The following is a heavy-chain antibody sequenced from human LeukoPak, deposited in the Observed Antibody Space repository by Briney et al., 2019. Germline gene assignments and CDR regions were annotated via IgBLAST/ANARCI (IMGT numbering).Heavy chain of an antibody. J-gene: IGHJ5*02. Sequence: ASVKVSCKTSGYTFTNYDINWVRQATGQGLEWMGWMNPNSGDTGYAHKFQGRVTMTANTSINTAYIELSTLRSEDTAVYNCARMHVYDSGGPNWFGPRGQGSLVPVSS. CDR2: MNPNSGDT. V-gene: IGHV1-8*01. CDR3: ARMHVYDSGGPNWFGP. CDR1: GYTFTNYD. D-gene: IGHD3-10*01.